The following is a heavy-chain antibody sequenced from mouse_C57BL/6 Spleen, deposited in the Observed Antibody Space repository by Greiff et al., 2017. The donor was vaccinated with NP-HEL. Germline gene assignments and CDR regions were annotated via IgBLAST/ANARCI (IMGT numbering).Heavy chain of an antibody. V-gene: IGHV5-9-1*02. J-gene: IGHJ3*01. Sequence: EVKLMESGEGLVKPGGSLKLSCAASGFSFSSYAMSWVRQTPEKRLELVAYISSGGDYIYYADTVKGRFTSSRDNARNPLYLQMSSLKSEDTAMYYCTREGYWDWFAYWGQGTLVTVSA. D-gene: IGHD4-1*01. CDR2: ISSGGDYI. CDR3: TREGYWDWFAY. CDR1: GFSFSSYA.